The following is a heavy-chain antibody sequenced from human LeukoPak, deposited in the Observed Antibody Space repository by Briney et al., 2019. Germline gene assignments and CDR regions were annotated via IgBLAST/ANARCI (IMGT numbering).Heavy chain of an antibody. CDR2: IYYSGST. V-gene: IGHV4-59*12. CDR1: GGSISSYY. CDR3: ATDFMLYSSGWLLFDY. D-gene: IGHD6-19*01. J-gene: IGHJ4*02. Sequence: SETLSLTCTVSGGSISSYYWSWIRQPPGERLEWIGSIYYSGSTYYNPSLKSRITISVDTSKKQFSLKLNSVTAADTAVYYCATDFMLYSSGWLLFDYWGQGTLVTVSS.